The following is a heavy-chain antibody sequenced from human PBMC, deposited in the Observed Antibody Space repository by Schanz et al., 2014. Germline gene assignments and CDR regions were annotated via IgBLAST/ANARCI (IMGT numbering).Heavy chain of an antibody. CDR3: AKTLFPGGTQTFGN. Sequence: QVQLVQSGAEVKKPGASVRVSCKASGYSFTTYDVNWVRQATGQGLEWMGWMNPTTGNRGYAQNFQGRVTMTRDTSTSTVYMELSSLRVEDTAVYYCAKTLFPGGTQTFGNWGRGTLVTVSS. CDR2: MNPTTGNR. CDR1: GYSFTTYD. D-gene: IGHD2-8*02. V-gene: IGHV1-8*01. J-gene: IGHJ4*02.